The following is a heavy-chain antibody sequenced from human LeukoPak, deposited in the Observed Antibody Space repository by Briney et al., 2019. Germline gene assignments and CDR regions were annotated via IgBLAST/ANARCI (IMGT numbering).Heavy chain of an antibody. CDR2: IYTSGST. CDR1: GGSISSYY. CDR3: ARDQRYCSGGSCYKNWFDP. V-gene: IGHV4-4*07. D-gene: IGHD2-15*01. Sequence: SETLSLTCTVSGGSISSYYWSWIRQPAGKGLEWIGRIYTSGSTNYNPSLKSRVTMSVDTSKNQFSLKLSSVTAADTAVYYCARDQRYCSGGSCYKNWFDPWGQGTLVTVSS. J-gene: IGHJ5*02.